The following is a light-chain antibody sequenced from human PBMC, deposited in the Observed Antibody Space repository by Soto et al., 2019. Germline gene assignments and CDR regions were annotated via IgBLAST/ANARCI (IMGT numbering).Light chain of an antibody. CDR1: YSNIGGNS. J-gene: IGLJ1*01. CDR2: STN. Sequence: QSVLTQPPSASGTPGQRVTISCSGSYSNIGGNSVHWYQHLPGTAPKLLIYSTNQRPSGVPGRFSASKSGTSASLAISGLQSEDEADYYCASFDGRMDGLVVFGTGTKLTVL. V-gene: IGLV1-44*01. CDR3: ASFDGRMDGLVV.